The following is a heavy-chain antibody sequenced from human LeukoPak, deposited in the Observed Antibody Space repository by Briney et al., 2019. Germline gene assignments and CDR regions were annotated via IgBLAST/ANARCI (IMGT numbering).Heavy chain of an antibody. V-gene: IGHV4-39*01. Sequence: SETLSPTCTVSGGSISSSSYYWGWIRQPPGKGLEWIGSIYYSGSTYYNPSLKSRVTISVDTSKNQFSLKLSSVTAADTAVYYCKMQQPGDYWGQGTLVTVSS. CDR2: IYYSGST. CDR1: GGSISSSSYY. CDR3: KMQQPGDY. J-gene: IGHJ4*02. D-gene: IGHD6-13*01.